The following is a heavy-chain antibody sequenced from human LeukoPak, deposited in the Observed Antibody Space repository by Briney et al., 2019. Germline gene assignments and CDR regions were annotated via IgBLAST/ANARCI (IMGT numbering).Heavy chain of an antibody. CDR2: IYYTGST. Sequence: SETLSLTCTVSGGSIRSYYWTWIRQPPGKGLEWIGYIYYTGSTNYNPSLKSRVTMSVDTSKNQFSLKLSSVTAADTAVYYCARRIPAGDAFDIWGHGTMVIVSS. V-gene: IGHV4-59*01. CDR1: GGSIRSYY. J-gene: IGHJ3*02. CDR3: ARRIPAGDAFDI. D-gene: IGHD6-13*01.